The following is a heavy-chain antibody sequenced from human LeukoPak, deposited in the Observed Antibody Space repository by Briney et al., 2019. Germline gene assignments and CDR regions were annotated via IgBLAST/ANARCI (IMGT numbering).Heavy chain of an antibody. V-gene: IGHV1-3*01. CDR3: ASSPLRYFDSDY. Sequence: VSVKVSCKASGYTFTSYAMHWVRQAPGQRLEWMGWINAGNGNTKYSQKFQGRVTITRDTSASTAYMELSSLRSEDTAVYYCASSPLRYFDSDYWGQGTLVTVSS. CDR1: GYTFTSYA. CDR2: INAGNGNT. J-gene: IGHJ4*02. D-gene: IGHD3-9*01.